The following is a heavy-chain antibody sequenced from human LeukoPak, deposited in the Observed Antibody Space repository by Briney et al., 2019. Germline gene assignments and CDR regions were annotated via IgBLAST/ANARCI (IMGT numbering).Heavy chain of an antibody. CDR2: ISSRGTSI. Sequence: GGSLRLSCAASAFTFSSYGMNWVRQAPGKGLEWVSYISSRGTSINYADSVKGRFTISRDNAKNSLYLQMNSLRVEDTAVYFCARVQWGAFHFDFWGQGTLVSVSS. J-gene: IGHJ4*02. V-gene: IGHV3-48*03. D-gene: IGHD1-26*01. CDR3: ARVQWGAFHFDF. CDR1: AFTFSSYG.